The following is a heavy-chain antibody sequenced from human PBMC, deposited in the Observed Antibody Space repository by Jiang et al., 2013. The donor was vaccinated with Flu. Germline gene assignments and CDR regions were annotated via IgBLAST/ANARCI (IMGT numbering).Heavy chain of an antibody. CDR3: ARPGDSSSSGDWFDP. V-gene: IGHV4-39*01. Sequence: TISVDTSKNQFSLKLSSVTAADTAVYYCARPGDSSSSGDWFDPWGQGTLVTVSS. D-gene: IGHD6-6*01. J-gene: IGHJ5*02.